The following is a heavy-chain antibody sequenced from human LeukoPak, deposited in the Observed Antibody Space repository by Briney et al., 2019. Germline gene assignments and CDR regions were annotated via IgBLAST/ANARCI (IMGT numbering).Heavy chain of an antibody. D-gene: IGHD2/OR15-2a*01. CDR2: LYTGGGT. J-gene: IGHJ5*02. V-gene: IGHV3-53*01. Sequence: SGGSLRLSCAASGFSVSTTYMSWVRQTPEKGLQWVSVLYTGGGTDHADSVKGRFTISRDNAKNSLYLQMNSLRAEDTAVYYCARDRTFGFDPWGQGTLVTVSS. CDR3: ARDRTFGFDP. CDR1: GFSVSTTY.